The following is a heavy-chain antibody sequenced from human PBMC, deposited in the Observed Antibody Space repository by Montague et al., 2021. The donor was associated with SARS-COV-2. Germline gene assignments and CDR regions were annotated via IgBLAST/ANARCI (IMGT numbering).Heavy chain of an antibody. D-gene: IGHD2-21*01. J-gene: IGHJ4*02. Sequence: SETLSLTCAVYRGSFHIFSWGWIRQSPEKGLEWIGEIDHRGNTNYNPSLKSRVTIPVDTSKNQFSLNLTSVTAADTAIYYCARGTRVVGITPGFRYWGQGTQVAVSS. CDR2: IDHRGNT. V-gene: IGHV4-34*01. CDR3: ARGTRVVGITPGFRY. CDR1: RGSFHIFS.